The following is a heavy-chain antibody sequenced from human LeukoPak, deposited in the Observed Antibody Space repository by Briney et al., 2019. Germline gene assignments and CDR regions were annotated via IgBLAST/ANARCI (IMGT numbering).Heavy chain of an antibody. CDR2: INHSGST. Sequence: SETLSLTCAVYGGSFSGYYWSWIRQPPGKGLEWIGEINHSGSTNYNPSLKSRVTISVDTSKSQFSLKLSSVTAADTAVYYCARGTSPTVTTMNLDYWGQGTLVTVSS. CDR3: ARGTSPTVTTMNLDY. J-gene: IGHJ4*02. CDR1: GGSFSGYY. V-gene: IGHV4-34*01. D-gene: IGHD4-11*01.